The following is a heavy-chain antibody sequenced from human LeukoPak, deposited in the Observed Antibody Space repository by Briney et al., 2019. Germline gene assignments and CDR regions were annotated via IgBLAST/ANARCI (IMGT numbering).Heavy chain of an antibody. CDR2: INHSGST. V-gene: IGHV4-34*01. Sequence: PETLSLTCAVYGGSFSGYYWSWIRQPPGKGLEWIGEINHSGSTNYNPSLKSRVTISVDTSKNQFSLKLSSATAADTAVYYCARASRDIVVVPAASNRRYFDYWGQGTLVTVSS. CDR1: GGSFSGYY. CDR3: ARASRDIVVVPAASNRRYFDY. D-gene: IGHD2-2*01. J-gene: IGHJ4*02.